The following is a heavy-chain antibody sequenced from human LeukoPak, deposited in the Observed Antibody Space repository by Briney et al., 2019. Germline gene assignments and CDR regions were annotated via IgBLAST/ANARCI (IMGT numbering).Heavy chain of an antibody. D-gene: IGHD3-10*01. Sequence: GRSVRLSCAASGFTFSGYGIHWVRQAPGKGLEWVAVISYDGSNKYYADSVKGRFTISRDNSKNTLYLQMNSLRAEDTAVYYCAKVGSTRGFDPWGQGTLVTVSS. J-gene: IGHJ5*02. CDR2: ISYDGSNK. CDR1: GFTFSGYG. V-gene: IGHV3-30*18. CDR3: AKVGSTRGFDP.